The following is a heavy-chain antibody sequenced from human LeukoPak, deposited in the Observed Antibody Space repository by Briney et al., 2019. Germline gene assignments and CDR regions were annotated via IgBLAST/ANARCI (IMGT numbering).Heavy chain of an antibody. J-gene: IGHJ4*02. V-gene: IGHV3-33*01. D-gene: IGHD5-12*01. CDR2: IWYDGSNK. CDR1: GFTFSSYG. Sequence: PGRSLRLPCAASGFTFSSYGMHWVRQAPGKGLEWVAVIWYDGSNKYYADSVKGRFTISRDNSKNTLYLQMNSLRAEDTAVYYCARGATIGYSGYDYFDYWGQGTLVTVSS. CDR3: ARGATIGYSGYDYFDY.